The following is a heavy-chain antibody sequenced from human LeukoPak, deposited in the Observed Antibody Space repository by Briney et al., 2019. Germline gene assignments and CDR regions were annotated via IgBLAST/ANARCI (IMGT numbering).Heavy chain of an antibody. J-gene: IGHJ6*03. CDR3: ARRVPAAIYYYYYMDV. CDR2: IYYSGST. D-gene: IGHD2-2*01. V-gene: IGHV4-59*01. Sequence: NPSETLSLTCTVSGGSISSYYWSWIRQPPGKGLEWIGYIYYSGSTNYNPSLKSRVTISVDTSKNQFSLKLSSVTAADTAVYYCARRVPAAIYYYYYMDVWGKGTTVTVSS. CDR1: GGSISSYY.